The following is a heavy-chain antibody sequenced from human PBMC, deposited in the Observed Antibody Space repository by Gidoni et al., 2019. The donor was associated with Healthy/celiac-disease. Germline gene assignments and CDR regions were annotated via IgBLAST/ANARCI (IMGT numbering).Heavy chain of an antibody. V-gene: IGHV3-15*01. Sequence: EVQLVESGGGLVKTGGSLRLACAAAGCTFSNAWMSLVRQATGKGVEWVVRIKRQTDGATTDYAAPVKVIFTISRDDSKNTLYLQMNSLKTEYTAVYYCTTDYGGNYYFDYWVQGTLVTVSS. D-gene: IGHD4-17*01. CDR1: GCTFSNAW. J-gene: IGHJ4*02. CDR2: IKRQTDGATT. CDR3: TTDYGGNYYFDY.